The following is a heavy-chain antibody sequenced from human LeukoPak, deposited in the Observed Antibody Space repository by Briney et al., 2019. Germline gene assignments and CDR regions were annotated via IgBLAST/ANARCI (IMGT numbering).Heavy chain of an antibody. D-gene: IGHD6-13*01. CDR2: IYSGGST. J-gene: IGHJ4*02. V-gene: IGHV3-66*01. CDR1: GFTVSSNY. Sequence: AGGSLRLSCAASGFTVSSNYMSWVRQAPGKGLERVSVIYSGGSTYYADSVKGRFTISRDNSKNTLYLQMNSLRAEDTAVYYCARFRYSSSWYTRTDWGQGTLVTVSS. CDR3: ARFRYSSSWYTRTD.